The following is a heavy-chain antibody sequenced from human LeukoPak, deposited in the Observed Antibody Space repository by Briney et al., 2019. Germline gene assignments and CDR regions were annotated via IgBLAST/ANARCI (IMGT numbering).Heavy chain of an antibody. CDR3: ARSYDYVSGSYRYPFDY. J-gene: IGHJ4*02. D-gene: IGHD3-16*02. CDR1: GYSISSGYS. V-gene: IGHV4-34*01. Sequence: PSETVSLTCAVSGYSISSGYSWSWIRQPPGKGLERIGEINHSGSTIYKPSPKRRAAISLDRYKKKVSLKLSSVTAADTAVYYCARSYDYVSGSYRYPFDYWGQGTLVTVSS. CDR2: INHSGST.